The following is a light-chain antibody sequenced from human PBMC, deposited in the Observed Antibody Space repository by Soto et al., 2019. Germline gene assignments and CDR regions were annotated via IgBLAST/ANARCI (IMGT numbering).Light chain of an antibody. CDR2: SNN. CDR1: SSNIGGNT. Sequence: VLTQPPSASGTPGQRVTISCSGSSSNIGGNTVNWYQHLPGTAPKLLIYSNNQRPSGVPDRFSGSKSGTSASLAISGLQSEDEADYYCAAWDDSLNGYVFGTGTKVTVL. CDR3: AAWDDSLNGYV. V-gene: IGLV1-44*01. J-gene: IGLJ1*01.